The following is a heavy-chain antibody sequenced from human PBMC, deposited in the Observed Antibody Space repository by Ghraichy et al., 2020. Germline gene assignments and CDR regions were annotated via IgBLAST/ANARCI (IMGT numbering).Heavy chain of an antibody. Sequence: SETLSLTCAVSGGSISSGGHSWSWIRQPPGKGLEWIGYIYHSGSTYYNPSLKSRVTISVDRSKNQFSLKLSSVTAADTAVYYCAREVVDGRSTSAFDIWGQGTMVTVSS. CDR3: AREVVDGRSTSAFDI. V-gene: IGHV4-30-2*01. CDR2: IYHSGST. CDR1: GGSISSGGHS. J-gene: IGHJ3*02. D-gene: IGHD2-21*01.